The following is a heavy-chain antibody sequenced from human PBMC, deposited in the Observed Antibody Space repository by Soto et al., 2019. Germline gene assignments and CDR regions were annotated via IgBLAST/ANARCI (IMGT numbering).Heavy chain of an antibody. J-gene: IGHJ4*02. V-gene: IGHV2-5*02. Sequence: SGPTLVNPTQTLTLTCTFSGFSLSTSEVAVGWIRQPPGKALEWLALIYWDDDNRYSPTLNNRLTVTKDTSKNQVVLSMTNMDTVDTGTYFCARLIDRYVVFDYWGKGIWVTVAS. CDR2: IYWDDDN. CDR1: GFSLSTSEVA. CDR3: ARLIDRYVVFDY. D-gene: IGHD3-16*01.